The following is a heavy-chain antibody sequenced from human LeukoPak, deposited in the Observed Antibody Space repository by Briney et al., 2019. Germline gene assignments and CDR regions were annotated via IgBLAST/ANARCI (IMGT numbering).Heavy chain of an antibody. J-gene: IGHJ6*02. Sequence: GGSLRLSCAASGLTFSSYGMHWVRQAPGKGLEWVAAISYDGTNKYYADSVKGRFTISRDNSENTLYLQMNSLRAEDTAVYYCARDHSSSGMDVWGQGTTVTVSS. CDR2: ISYDGTNK. V-gene: IGHV3-30*03. CDR3: ARDHSSSGMDV. CDR1: GLTFSSYG.